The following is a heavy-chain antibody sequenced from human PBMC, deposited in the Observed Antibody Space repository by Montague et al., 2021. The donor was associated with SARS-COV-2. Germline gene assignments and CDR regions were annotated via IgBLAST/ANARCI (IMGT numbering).Heavy chain of an antibody. Sequence: SETLSLTCTVSGGSISRSYWSWIRLPPGPGLEWIGYIYYTGSTDSNPSLKRRVTISVDTSKNQHSLKLISVTAADTAVYVCARHMYDCSKGICRTYYYYGWDVWGQGTTVTVSS. CDR2: IYYTGST. CDR1: GGSISRSY. J-gene: IGHJ6*02. CDR3: ARHMYDCSKGICRTYYYYGWDV. V-gene: IGHV4-59*08. D-gene: IGHD2-8*01.